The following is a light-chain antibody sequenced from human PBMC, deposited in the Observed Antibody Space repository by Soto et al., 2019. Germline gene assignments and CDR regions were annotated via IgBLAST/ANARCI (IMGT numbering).Light chain of an antibody. V-gene: IGKV1-33*01. CDR3: MQGTHWPIT. J-gene: IGKJ5*01. CDR1: QDINNY. Sequence: DIQMTQSPSFLSASVGDRVTITCQASQDINNYLDWYQHKPGQAPKLLIYDATILETGVPSRFSGSGSGTDFALKISRVEAEDVGVYYCMQGTHWPITFGQGTRLVI. CDR2: DAT.